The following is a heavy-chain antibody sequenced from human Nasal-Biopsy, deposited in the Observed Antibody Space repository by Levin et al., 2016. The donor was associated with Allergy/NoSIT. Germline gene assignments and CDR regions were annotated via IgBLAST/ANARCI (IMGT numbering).Heavy chain of an antibody. CDR2: IDPSGSYA. CDR3: ALPPAGPAYSALEV. J-gene: IGHJ6*02. CDR1: GYDFTSYW. Sequence: GESLKISCQGFGYDFTSYWIAWVRQKPGKGLEWMGNIDPSGSYATYSPSFQGQVTISADKSINTAYVRWGSLKASDTATYYCALPPAGPAYSALEVWGRGTAVSVSS. D-gene: IGHD2-2*01. V-gene: IGHV5-51*01.